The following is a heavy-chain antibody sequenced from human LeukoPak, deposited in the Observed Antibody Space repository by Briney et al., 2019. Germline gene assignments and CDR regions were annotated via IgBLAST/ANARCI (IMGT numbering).Heavy chain of an antibody. CDR2: ISGSGGST. V-gene: IGHV3-23*01. Sequence: GVSLRLSCAASGFTFSSYAMSWVRQAPGKGLEWVSAISGSGGSTYYADSVKGRFTISRDNSKNTLYLQMNSLRAEDTAVYYCAKGSGIVGMNFDYWGQGTLDTVSS. CDR1: GFTFSSYA. D-gene: IGHD3-22*01. J-gene: IGHJ4*02. CDR3: AKGSGIVGMNFDY.